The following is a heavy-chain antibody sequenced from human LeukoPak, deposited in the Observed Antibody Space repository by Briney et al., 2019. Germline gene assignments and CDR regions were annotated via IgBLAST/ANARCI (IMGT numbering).Heavy chain of an antibody. Sequence: GASVKVSCKASGYTFTSYGFNWVRQAPGQGLEWMGWINPYNGNTNYAQKLQGRVTMTTDTSTTTAYMELRSLRSDDTAVYYCARQLLWFGGLDVWGQGTTVTVSS. D-gene: IGHD3-10*01. CDR3: ARQLLWFGGLDV. V-gene: IGHV1-18*01. CDR1: GYTFTSYG. CDR2: INPYNGNT. J-gene: IGHJ6*02.